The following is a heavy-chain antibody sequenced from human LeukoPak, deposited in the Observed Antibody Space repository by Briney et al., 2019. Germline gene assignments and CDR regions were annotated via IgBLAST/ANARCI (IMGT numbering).Heavy chain of an antibody. Sequence: GGSLRLSCVASGLPIGDFAMHWVRQAPGQGLEWVSLISGDGVSTFFTDSVKGRFSISRDNSKNSPFLEMSSLRTEDTAMYYCARESGKFDYWGQGTLVAVSS. CDR3: ARESGKFDY. J-gene: IGHJ4*02. V-gene: IGHV3-43*02. CDR2: ISGDGVST. CDR1: GLPIGDFA.